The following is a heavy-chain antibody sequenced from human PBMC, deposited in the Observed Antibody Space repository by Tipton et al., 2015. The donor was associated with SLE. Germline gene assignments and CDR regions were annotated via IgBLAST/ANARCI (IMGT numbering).Heavy chain of an antibody. D-gene: IGHD3-16*01. Sequence: TLSLTCTVSGDSISSYYWSWIRQPPGKGLEWIGYIYYSGSTKYNPSLKSRVTISVDTSKNQFSLKLSSVTAADTAVYYCARATGGAFDIWGQGTMVTVSS. CDR1: GDSISSYY. J-gene: IGHJ3*02. V-gene: IGHV4-59*12. CDR2: IYYSGST. CDR3: ARATGGAFDI.